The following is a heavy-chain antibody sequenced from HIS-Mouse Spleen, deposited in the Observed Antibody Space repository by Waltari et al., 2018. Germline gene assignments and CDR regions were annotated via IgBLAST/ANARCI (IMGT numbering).Heavy chain of an antibody. D-gene: IGHD5-12*01. Sequence: QVQLVEAGGGLVKPGGSLRLSCAASGLPFSDSYISWIRQAPGKGLEWVSYISSSGSTIYYADSVKGRFTISRDNAKNSLYLQMNSLRAEDTAVYYCARADSGYDLGYYFDYWGQGTLVTVSS. CDR2: ISSSGSTI. J-gene: IGHJ4*02. V-gene: IGHV3-11*01. CDR3: ARADSGYDLGYYFDY. CDR1: GLPFSDSY.